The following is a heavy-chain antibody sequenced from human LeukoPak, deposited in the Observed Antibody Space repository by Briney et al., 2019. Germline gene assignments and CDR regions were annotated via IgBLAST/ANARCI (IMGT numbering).Heavy chain of an antibody. CDR2: ISAYNGNT. D-gene: IGHD3-10*01. J-gene: IGHJ4*02. V-gene: IGHV1-18*01. Sequence: VASVKVSCKASGGTFSSYAISWVRQAPGQGLEWMGWISAYNGNTNYAQKLQGRVTMTTDTSTSTAYMELRSLRSDDTAVYYCARTRRPNGSGSYLFDYWGQGTLVTVSS. CDR3: ARTRRPNGSGSYLFDY. CDR1: GGTFSSYA.